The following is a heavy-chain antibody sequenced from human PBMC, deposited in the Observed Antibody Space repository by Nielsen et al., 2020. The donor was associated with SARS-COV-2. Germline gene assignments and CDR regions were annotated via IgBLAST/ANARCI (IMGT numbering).Heavy chain of an antibody. CDR1: GGSISSGDYY. CDR3: ARGFGARWYYYYGMDV. Sequence: SETLSLTCTVSGGSISSGDYYWSWIRQPPGKGLEWIGYIYYSGSTYYNPSLKSRVTISVDTSKNQFSLKLSSVTAADTAVHYCARGFGARWYYYYGMDVWGQGTTVTVSS. J-gene: IGHJ6*02. V-gene: IGHV4-30-4*01. D-gene: IGHD1-26*01. CDR2: IYYSGST.